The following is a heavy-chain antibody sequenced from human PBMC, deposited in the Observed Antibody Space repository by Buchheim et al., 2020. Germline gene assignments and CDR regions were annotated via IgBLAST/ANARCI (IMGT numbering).Heavy chain of an antibody. CDR1: NGSISSDDFY. D-gene: IGHD6-6*01. V-gene: IGHV4-31*03. CDR3: ATRPSDLSYWYFDL. J-gene: IGHJ2*01. CDR2: IYHSGTT. Sequence: QVQLQESGPGLVKPSQTLSLTCTVSNGSISSDDFYWSWIRQHPGKGLEWIGYIYHSGTTYYKPSLRSRLDISMDTSKNQFSLNLDSVTAADTAIYYCATRPSDLSYWYFDLWGRGTL.